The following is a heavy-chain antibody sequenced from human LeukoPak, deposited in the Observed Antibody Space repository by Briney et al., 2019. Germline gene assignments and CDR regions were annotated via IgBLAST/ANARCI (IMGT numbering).Heavy chain of an antibody. CDR1: GGSFSGYY. J-gene: IGHJ4*02. V-gene: IGHV4-34*01. D-gene: IGHD2-15*01. CDR2: INHSGST. CDR3: ARVRYRSGGGCYSFSDYAYGGYDY. Sequence: PSETLSLTCAVYGGSFSGYYWSWIRQPPGKGLEWIGEINHSGSTNYNPSLKSRVTISVDTSKNQFSLKLSSVTAADTAVYYFARVRYRSGGGCYSFSDYAYGGYDYWGQGTLVTVSS.